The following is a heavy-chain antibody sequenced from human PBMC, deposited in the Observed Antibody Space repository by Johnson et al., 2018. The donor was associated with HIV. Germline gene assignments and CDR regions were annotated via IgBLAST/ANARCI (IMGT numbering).Heavy chain of an antibody. CDR2: IKSKTDGGTT. D-gene: IGHD7-27*01. CDR1: GFTFSNAW. CDR3: AREGTWGSNDAFDI. J-gene: IGHJ3*02. Sequence: EVQLVESVGGLVQPGGSLRLFCAASGFTFSNAWMSWVRQAPGKGLEWVGRIKSKTDGGTTDYDAPVKGRFTISRDDSKNPLNLQMNSLKTEDKPVYYCAREGTWGSNDAFDIWGQGTMVTVSS. V-gene: IGHV3-15*01.